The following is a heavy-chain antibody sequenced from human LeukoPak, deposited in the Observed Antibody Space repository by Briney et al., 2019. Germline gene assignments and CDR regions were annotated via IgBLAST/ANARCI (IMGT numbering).Heavy chain of an antibody. CDR1: GFTFSSYA. Sequence: GGSLRLSCAASGFTFSSYAMHWVRQAPGKGLEWVAVISYDGSNKYYADSVKGRFTISRDNSKNTLYLQMNSLRAEDTAVYYCAGELDYFDYWGQGTLVTVSS. CDR3: AGELDYFDY. J-gene: IGHJ4*02. D-gene: IGHD1-1*01. V-gene: IGHV3-30-3*01. CDR2: ISYDGSNK.